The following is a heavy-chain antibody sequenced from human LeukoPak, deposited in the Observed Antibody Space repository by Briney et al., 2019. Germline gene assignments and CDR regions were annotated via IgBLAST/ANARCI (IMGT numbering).Heavy chain of an antibody. Sequence: SETLSLTCNVSGGSISSYYWSWIRQPAGKGLQWIGRIYTSGSTNYNPSLKSRVTLSVGTSKNQFSLKLSSVTAADTAVYYCARASPSYYDSSGKNYYYYYMDVWGKGTTVTVSS. V-gene: IGHV4-4*07. CDR2: IYTSGST. J-gene: IGHJ6*03. CDR3: ARASPSYYDSSGKNYYYYYMDV. CDR1: GGSISSYY. D-gene: IGHD3-22*01.